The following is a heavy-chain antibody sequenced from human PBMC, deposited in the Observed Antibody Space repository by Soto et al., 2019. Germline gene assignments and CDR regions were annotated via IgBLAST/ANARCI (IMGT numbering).Heavy chain of an antibody. CDR2: MNPNSGNT. J-gene: IGHJ5*02. CDR3: ARGLGRRLEYSSRHNWFDP. V-gene: IGHV1-8*01. D-gene: IGHD6-13*01. CDR1: GYTFTSYD. Sequence: ASVKVSCKASGYTFTSYDINWVRQATGQGLEWMGWMNPNSGNTGYAQKFQGRVTMTRNTSISTAYMELSSLRSEDTAVYYCARGLGRRLEYSSRHNWFDPWGQGTLVTVSS.